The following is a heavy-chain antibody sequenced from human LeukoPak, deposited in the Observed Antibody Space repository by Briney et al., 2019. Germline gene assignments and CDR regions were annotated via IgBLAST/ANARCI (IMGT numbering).Heavy chain of an antibody. CDR2: FDPEDGET. Sequence: ASVKVSCKVSGYTLTELSMHWVRQAPGKGLEWMGGFDPEDGETIYAQKFQGRVTMTEDTSTDTAYMELSSLRSEDTAVYYCATSQYSLVGYYWYFDPWGRGTLVTVSS. V-gene: IGHV1-24*01. J-gene: IGHJ2*01. D-gene: IGHD6-6*01. CDR3: ATSQYSLVGYYWYFDP. CDR1: GYTLTELS.